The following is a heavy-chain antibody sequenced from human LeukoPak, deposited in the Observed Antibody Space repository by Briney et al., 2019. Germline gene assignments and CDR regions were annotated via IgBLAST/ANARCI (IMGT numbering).Heavy chain of an antibody. Sequence: ASVTVSCKASGYTFTSYGISWVRQAPGQGLEWMGWISAYNGNTNYAQKLQGRVTMTTDTSTSTAYMELRSLRSDDTAVYYCARDQAAYDAFDIWGQGTMVTVSS. J-gene: IGHJ3*02. CDR3: ARDQAAYDAFDI. V-gene: IGHV1-18*01. CDR2: ISAYNGNT. CDR1: GYTFTSYG. D-gene: IGHD2-15*01.